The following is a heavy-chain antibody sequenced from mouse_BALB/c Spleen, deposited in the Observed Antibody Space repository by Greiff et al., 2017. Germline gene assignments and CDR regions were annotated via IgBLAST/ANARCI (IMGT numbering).Heavy chain of an antibody. CDR1: GFNIKDYY. V-gene: IGHV14-4*02. D-gene: IGHD1-1*01. J-gene: IGHJ1*01. CDR2: IDPENGDT. Sequence: EVQLQQSGAELVRSGASVKLSCTASGFNIKDYYMHWVKQRPEQGLEWIGWIDPENGDTEYAPKFQGKATMTADTSSNTAYLQLSSLTSEDTAVYYCNAGGSTWYFDVWGAGTTVTVSS. CDR3: NAGGSTWYFDV.